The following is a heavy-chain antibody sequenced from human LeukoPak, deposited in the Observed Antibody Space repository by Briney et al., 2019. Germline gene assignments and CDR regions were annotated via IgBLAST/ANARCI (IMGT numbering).Heavy chain of an antibody. J-gene: IGHJ4*02. CDR2: IYYSGTT. D-gene: IGHD3-10*01. V-gene: IGHV4-59*08. Sequence: SETLSLTCTVSGDSISSYYWSWIRQPPGKGLEWIGYIYYSGTTHYNPSLRSRVTMSVDTSKNQFSLKLTAVTAADTAVYYCARNTYYYHSGTYLDYWGQGILVTVSS. CDR1: GDSISSYY. CDR3: ARNTYYYHSGTYLDY.